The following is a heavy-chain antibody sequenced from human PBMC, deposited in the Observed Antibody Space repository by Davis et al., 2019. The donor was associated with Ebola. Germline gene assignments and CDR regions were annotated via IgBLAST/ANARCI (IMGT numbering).Heavy chain of an antibody. CDR2: ISYDGSIK. D-gene: IGHD3-10*01. CDR3: ARDNGEFDY. CDR1: GFTFSNYA. V-gene: IGHV3-30-3*01. Sequence: PGGSLRLSCAASGFTFSNYAMHWVRQAPGKGLEWVAVISYDGSIKYYADSVKGRFTISRDNSKNTLYLQMNSLRAEDTAVYYCARDNGEFDYWGQGTLVTVSS. J-gene: IGHJ4*02.